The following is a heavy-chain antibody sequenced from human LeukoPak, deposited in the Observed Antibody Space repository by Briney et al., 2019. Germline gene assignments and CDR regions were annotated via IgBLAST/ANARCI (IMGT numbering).Heavy chain of an antibody. CDR2: IHYTGNT. D-gene: IGHD6-13*01. J-gene: IGHJ6*03. CDR1: GGSIRGYH. CDR3: ARDLASSSKYYYYYYMDV. Sequence: SETLFLTCRVSGGSIRGYHWSWIRQPPGKGLEWIGYIHYTGNTNYNPSLESRVTISVDTTKNQFSLKLRSVTAADTAVYYCARDLASSSKYYYYYYMDVWGKGTTVTVSS. V-gene: IGHV4-59*01.